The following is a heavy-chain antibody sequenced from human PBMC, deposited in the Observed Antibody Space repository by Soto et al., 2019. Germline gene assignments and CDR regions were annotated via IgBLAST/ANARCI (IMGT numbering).Heavy chain of an antibody. CDR3: ATSRRGAGGRGY. CDR1: GGSVSSNH. J-gene: IGHJ4*01. Sequence: QVQLQESGPGLVKPSETLYVTCTVSGGSVSSNHWTWIRQPPGKGLEWIGDYSDSTSYSPSLKSRVTISAETAKNQFPLKLSSVTAANTAVNYCATSRRGAGGRGYRGHGSRVSVSS. V-gene: IGHV4-59*08. CDR2: DYSDST. D-gene: IGHD3-16*01.